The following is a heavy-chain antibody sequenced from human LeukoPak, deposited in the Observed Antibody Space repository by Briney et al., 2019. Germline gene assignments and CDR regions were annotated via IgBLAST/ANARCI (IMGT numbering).Heavy chain of an antibody. J-gene: IGHJ4*02. CDR3: ARDRAYYDSDY. V-gene: IGHV3-23*01. Sequence: PGGSLRLSCAASEFTFGSYAMAWVRQAPGEGLEWVSTISISGGNTYYADSVKGRFTISRDNSKNTLYLQMNSLRAEDTAVYYCARDRAYYDSDYWGQGTLVTVSS. D-gene: IGHD3-3*01. CDR1: EFTFGSYA. CDR2: ISISGGNT.